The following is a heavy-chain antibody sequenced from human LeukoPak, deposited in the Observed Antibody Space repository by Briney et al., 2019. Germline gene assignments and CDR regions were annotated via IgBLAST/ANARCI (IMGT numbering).Heavy chain of an antibody. CDR1: GFTFTGHY. Sequence: ASVTVSCKASGFTFTGHYMHWVRQAPGQGLEWMGWINGNSGATNYARNFQDRVTLTRDTSISTVYMELSGLRIDDTAVYYCARDFSWGVDYWGQGTLVTVSS. CDR3: ARDFSWGVDY. CDR2: INGNSGAT. V-gene: IGHV1-2*02. J-gene: IGHJ4*02. D-gene: IGHD3-10*01.